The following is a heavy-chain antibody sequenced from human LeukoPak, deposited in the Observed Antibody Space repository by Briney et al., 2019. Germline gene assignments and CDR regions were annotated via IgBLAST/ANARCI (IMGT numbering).Heavy chain of an antibody. CDR1: GFTDNSSY. Sequence: PGGSLRLSCAASGFTDNSSYINWVRQAPGKGLEWVSGISASGGNTWYADSVKGRFTISRDNSKNTLYLQMNSLRAEDTAVYYCAKYVSARGPPYALAVWGQGTTVTVSS. J-gene: IGHJ6*02. CDR2: ISASGGNT. D-gene: IGHD2/OR15-2a*01. CDR3: AKYVSARGPPYALAV. V-gene: IGHV3-23*01.